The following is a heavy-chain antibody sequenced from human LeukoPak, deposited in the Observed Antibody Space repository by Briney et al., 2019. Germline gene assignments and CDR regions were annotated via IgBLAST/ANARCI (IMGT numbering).Heavy chain of an antibody. Sequence: GGSLRLSCAASGFTFSDYYMSWTRQAPGKGLEWVSYIISSGSTIYYADSVKGRFTISRDNAKNSLYLQMNSLRAEDTAVYYCARVYRGFTYFDYWGQGTLVTVSS. CDR1: GFTFSDYY. V-gene: IGHV3-11*01. J-gene: IGHJ4*02. CDR3: ARVYRGFTYFDY. CDR2: IISSGSTI. D-gene: IGHD1-26*01.